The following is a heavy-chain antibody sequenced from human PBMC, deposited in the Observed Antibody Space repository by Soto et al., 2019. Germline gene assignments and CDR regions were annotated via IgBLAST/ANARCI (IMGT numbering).Heavy chain of an antibody. CDR2: ISYDGSNK. CDR1: GFTFSSYA. Sequence: GGSLRLSCAASGFTFSSYAMHWVRQAPGKGLEWVAVISYDGSNKYYADSVKGRFTISRDNSKNTLYLQMNSLRAEDTAVYYCVRDQVGPGVSYDYWGQGTLVTVSS. D-gene: IGHD1-26*01. V-gene: IGHV3-30-3*01. J-gene: IGHJ4*02. CDR3: VRDQVGPGVSYDY.